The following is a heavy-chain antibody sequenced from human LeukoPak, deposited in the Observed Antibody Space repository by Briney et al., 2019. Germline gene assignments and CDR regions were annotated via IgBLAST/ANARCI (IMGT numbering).Heavy chain of an antibody. V-gene: IGHV3-21*01. J-gene: IGHJ4*02. CDR1: GFTFSSYS. CDR3: AREYPGDRYY. CDR2: ISSSSSYI. D-gene: IGHD7-27*01. Sequence: GGSLRLSCAASGFTFSSYSMNWVRQAPGEGLEWVSSISSSSSYIYYADSVKGRFTISRDNAKNSLYLQMNSLRAEDTAVYYCAREYPGDRYYWGQGTLVTVSS.